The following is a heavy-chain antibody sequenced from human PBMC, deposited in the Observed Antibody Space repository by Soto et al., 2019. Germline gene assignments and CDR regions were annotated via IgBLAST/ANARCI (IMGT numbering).Heavy chain of an antibody. J-gene: IGHJ4*02. CDR3: ARLNSDYAVDY. D-gene: IGHD5-12*01. Sequence: GASVKVSCKPSGYTFTSYCFSWVLQAPGQGPEWMGWISTWNDGKTDAQKFRGRVTMTTDTSTSTAYMELRSLRSDDTAVYYCARLNSDYAVDYWGQGTLVTVSS. CDR1: GYTFTSYC. CDR2: ISTWNDGK. V-gene: IGHV1-18*04.